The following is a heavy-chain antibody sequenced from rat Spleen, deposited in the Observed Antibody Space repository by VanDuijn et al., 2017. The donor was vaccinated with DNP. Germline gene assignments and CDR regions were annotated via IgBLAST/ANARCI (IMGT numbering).Heavy chain of an antibody. Sequence: EVQLQESGSGLVKPSQSLSLTCSVTGYSITTNFWGWIRQFPGNKMEYIGHISYSGRTDYNPSLKSRISITRDTSRNHFFLHLISVTTEDTATYYCARWTRYFDYWGQGIMVTVSS. J-gene: IGHJ2*01. CDR1: GYSITTNF. CDR3: ARWTRYFDY. D-gene: IGHD1-7*01. V-gene: IGHV3-1*01. CDR2: ISYSGRT.